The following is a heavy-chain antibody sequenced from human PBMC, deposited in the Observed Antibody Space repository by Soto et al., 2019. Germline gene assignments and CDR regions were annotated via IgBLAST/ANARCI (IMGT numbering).Heavy chain of an antibody. CDR2: IFSDGST. D-gene: IGHD2-15*01. V-gene: IGHV3-53*04. CDR1: GFSVSNNY. Sequence: EVQVVESGGGLVQPGGALRLTCAASGFSVSNNYMTWVRQAPGKGLEWVSVIFSDGSTYYADSVKGRFTISRHNSKNTLYLQMNSLRAEDTAVYYCARVGYSCYWPLLFNWFDPCGQGTLVTVSS. CDR3: ARVGYSCYWPLLFNWFDP. J-gene: IGHJ5*02.